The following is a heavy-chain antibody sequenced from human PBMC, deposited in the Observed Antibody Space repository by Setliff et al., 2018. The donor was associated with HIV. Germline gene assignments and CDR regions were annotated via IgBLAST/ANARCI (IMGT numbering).Heavy chain of an antibody. CDR2: ISGYSGHT. V-gene: IGHV1-18*01. CDR3: ARWCAAAGCYPAIYHFDS. D-gene: IGHD2-2*01. J-gene: IGHJ4*02. Sequence: ASVKVSCKTSGYTFSDYDVAWVRQAPGQGLEWMGWISGYSGHTSYAQNFQGRVTMTTDTSTNTAYLELRGLRSEDTAVYYCARWCAAAGCYPAIYHFDSWGQGTLVTVSS. CDR1: GYTFSDYD.